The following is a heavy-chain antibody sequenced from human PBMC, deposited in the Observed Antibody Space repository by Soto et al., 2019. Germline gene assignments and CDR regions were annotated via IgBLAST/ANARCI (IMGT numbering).Heavy chain of an antibody. CDR1: GGSISSSSYY. CDR3: ARPGRGSSGQGFDY. CDR2: IYYSGST. Sequence: SETLSLTCTVSGGSISSSSYYWGWIRQPPGKGLEWIGSIYYSGSTYYNPSLKSRVTISVDTSKNQFSLKLRSVTAADPAVYYCARPGRGSSGQGFDYWGQGTLVTVSS. J-gene: IGHJ4*02. V-gene: IGHV4-39*01. D-gene: IGHD3-22*01.